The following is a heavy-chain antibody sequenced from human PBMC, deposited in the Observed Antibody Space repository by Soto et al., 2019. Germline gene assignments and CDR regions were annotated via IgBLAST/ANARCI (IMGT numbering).Heavy chain of an antibody. J-gene: IGHJ6*02. CDR3: ARRVQVWLPDHYGLDV. CDR1: GCDFLTYA. V-gene: IGHV1-18*01. Sequence: QVQLVQSGAELKKPGDSVTVSCAASGCDFLTYAITWVRQVPGQGLQWMGWISTGNGHTNYAQNLQGRVTMTTDTSTTTAHWEMRGLRSDDTAVYYCARRVQVWLPDHYGLDVWGQGTTVTVSS. CDR2: ISTGNGHT. D-gene: IGHD5-18*01.